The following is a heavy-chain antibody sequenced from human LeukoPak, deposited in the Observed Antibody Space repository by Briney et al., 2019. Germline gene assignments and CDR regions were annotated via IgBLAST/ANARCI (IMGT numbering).Heavy chain of an antibody. V-gene: IGHV3-23*01. CDR1: GVTFSSYA. J-gene: IGHJ4*02. CDR2: ISASGAIT. D-gene: IGHD1-14*01. CDR3: ARSPSDLASQPRHSAN. Sequence: PGGSLRLSCAAAGVTFSSYAMSWVRRVPGEGLEGVSVISASGAITTYADSAKGRLVISRDNSKNTLYLQMSSLRAEATAISYCARSPSDLASQPRHSANGGQGTLVTVPS.